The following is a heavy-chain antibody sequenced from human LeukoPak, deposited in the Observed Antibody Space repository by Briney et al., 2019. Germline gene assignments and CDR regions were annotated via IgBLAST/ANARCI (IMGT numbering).Heavy chain of an antibody. J-gene: IGHJ4*02. CDR3: LRDYSGF. CDR1: GFTFSRYW. V-gene: IGHV3-7*04. D-gene: IGHD2-15*01. CDR2: INPDGSGK. Sequence: GGSLKLSCAASGFTFSRYWMICVRQVPGKGLEWVGNINPDGSGKYYVDSVRGRFTISRDNAKNSLYLQMNSLRAKDTAVYYCLRDYSGFWGQGTLVTVSS.